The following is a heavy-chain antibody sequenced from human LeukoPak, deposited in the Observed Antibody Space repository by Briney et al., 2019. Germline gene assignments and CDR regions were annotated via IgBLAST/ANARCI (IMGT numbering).Heavy chain of an antibody. CDR3: ARANYYDSSGYRSPYGMDV. D-gene: IGHD3-22*01. Sequence: SETLSLTCTVSGGSISSYYWSWIRQPPGKGLEWIGYIYYSGSTNYNPSLKSRATISVDTSKNQFSLKLSSVTAADTAVYYCARANYYDSSGYRSPYGMDVWGQGTTVTVSS. V-gene: IGHV4-59*01. CDR1: GGSISSYY. CDR2: IYYSGST. J-gene: IGHJ6*02.